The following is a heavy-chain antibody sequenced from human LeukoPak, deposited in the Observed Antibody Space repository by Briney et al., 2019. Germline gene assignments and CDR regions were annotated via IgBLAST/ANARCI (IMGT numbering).Heavy chain of an antibody. Sequence: GESLKISCKGSGNSFTNYWIGWVRQMPGKGLEWMGIIYPGDSDTRYSPSFQGQVTISVDKSISTTYLQWSSLKASDTAVYYCARLSEVAAGTGYFEGWGQGTLVTVSS. CDR1: GNSFTNYW. V-gene: IGHV5-51*01. J-gene: IGHJ4*02. CDR2: IYPGDSDT. CDR3: ARLSEVAAGTGYFEG. D-gene: IGHD6-13*01.